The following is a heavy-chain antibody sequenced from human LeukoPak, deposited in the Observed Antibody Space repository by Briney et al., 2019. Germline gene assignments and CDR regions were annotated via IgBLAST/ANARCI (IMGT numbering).Heavy chain of an antibody. J-gene: IGHJ4*02. V-gene: IGHV4-4*07. Sequence: SETLSLTCTVSGDSISNYFWTWIRQPAGKGLEWVGRISTSGSTNYNPSLKSRVTMSVDTSTKQVSLKLTSVTAADTAVYHCARERFGGSTFIDNWGQGTLVTVSS. D-gene: IGHD2/OR15-2a*01. CDR3: ARERFGGSTFIDN. CDR1: GDSISNYF. CDR2: ISTSGST.